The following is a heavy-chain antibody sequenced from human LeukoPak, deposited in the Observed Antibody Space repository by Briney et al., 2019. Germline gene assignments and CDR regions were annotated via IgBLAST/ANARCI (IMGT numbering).Heavy chain of an antibody. D-gene: IGHD4-11*01. Sequence: PSQTLSLTCTVSGGSISSYYWSWLRQPPRKGLEWIGYIYYSGSTNYNPSLTSRVTLSVDTSKNQFSLTLSSVAPPGTALYYCAGVPGRGYSNYVVYWGEGTLLTVSS. CDR2: IYYSGST. CDR1: GGSISSYY. V-gene: IGHV4-59*12. CDR3: AGVPGRGYSNYVVY. J-gene: IGHJ4*02.